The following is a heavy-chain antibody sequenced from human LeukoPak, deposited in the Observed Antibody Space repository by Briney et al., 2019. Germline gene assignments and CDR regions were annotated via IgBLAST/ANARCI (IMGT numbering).Heavy chain of an antibody. V-gene: IGHV1-2*04. CDR1: GYTFTGYY. CDR3: ARGRKGYSSSWYYFDY. Sequence: VSVKVACKASGYTFTGYYMHWVRQAPGQGLEWMGWINPNSGGTNYAQKFQGWVTMTRDTSISTAYMELSRLRSDDTAVYYCARGRKGYSSSWYYFDYWGQGTLVTVSS. J-gene: IGHJ4*02. CDR2: INPNSGGT. D-gene: IGHD6-13*01.